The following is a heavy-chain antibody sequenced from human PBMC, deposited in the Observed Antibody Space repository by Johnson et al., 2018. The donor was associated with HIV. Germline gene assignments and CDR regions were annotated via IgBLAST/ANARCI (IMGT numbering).Heavy chain of an antibody. J-gene: IGHJ3*02. Sequence: VQLVESGGGLVQPGGSLRLSCAASGFTFSSYDMHWVRQATGKGLEWVSAIGTAGDTYYPGSVKGRFTISRENAKNSLYLQMNSLRAGDTAVYYCARAYSYGAFDIWGLGTEVTVAS. CDR1: GFTFSSYD. D-gene: IGHD5-18*01. V-gene: IGHV3-13*01. CDR3: ARAYSYGAFDI. CDR2: IGTAGDT.